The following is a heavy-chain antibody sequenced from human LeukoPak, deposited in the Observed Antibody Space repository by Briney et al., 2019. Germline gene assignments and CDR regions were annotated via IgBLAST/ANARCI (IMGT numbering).Heavy chain of an antibody. CDR2: IYSGGST. CDR3: ARVAHYDSSGIGNY. D-gene: IGHD3-22*01. V-gene: IGHV3-53*01. CDR1: GFTVSSNY. Sequence: GGSLRLSCAASGFTVSSNYMSWVRQAPGKGLEWVSGIYSGGSTYYAGSVKGRFTISRDNSKNTLYLQMNSLRAEDTGVYYCARVAHYDSSGIGNYWGQGTLVTVSS. J-gene: IGHJ4*02.